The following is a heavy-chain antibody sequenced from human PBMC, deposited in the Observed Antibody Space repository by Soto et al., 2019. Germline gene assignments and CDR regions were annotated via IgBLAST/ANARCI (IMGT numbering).Heavy chain of an antibody. CDR2: IKQDGSEK. V-gene: IGHV3-7*01. J-gene: IGHJ3*02. CDR1: GFTFSSYW. CDR3: ARVLYDILTGMQYDAFDI. Sequence: GGSLRLSCAASGFTFSSYWMSWVRQAPGKGLEWVANIKQDGSEKYYVDSVKGRFTISRDNAKNSLYLQMNSLRAEDTAVYYCARVLYDILTGMQYDAFDIWGQGTMVTVSS. D-gene: IGHD3-9*01.